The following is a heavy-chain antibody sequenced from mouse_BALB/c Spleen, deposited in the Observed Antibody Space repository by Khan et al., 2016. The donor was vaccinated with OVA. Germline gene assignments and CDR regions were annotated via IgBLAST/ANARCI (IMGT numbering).Heavy chain of an antibody. D-gene: IGHD1-2*01. CDR3: ARPSTATAMDY. Sequence: VQLQQSGAELVRPGVSVKISCKGSGYTFTDYAMHWVKQSHAKSLEWIGVISTYYGDASYNQKFKGKATMTVDKSSSTAYMELARLTSEDSAIYYGARPSTATAMDYWGQGTSVTVSS. J-gene: IGHJ4*01. V-gene: IGHV1S137*01. CDR2: ISTYYGDA. CDR1: GYTFTDYA.